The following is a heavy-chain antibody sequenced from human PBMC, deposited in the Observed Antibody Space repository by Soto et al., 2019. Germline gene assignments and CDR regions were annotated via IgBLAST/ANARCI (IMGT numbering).Heavy chain of an antibody. Sequence: PSETLSLTCTVSGGSISSGDYYWSWIRQPPGKGLEWIGYIYYSGSTYYNPSLKSRVTISVDTSKNQFSLKLSSVTAADTAVYYCASSRAHRYYVHYYYGMDVWGQGTTVTVS. V-gene: IGHV4-30-4*01. J-gene: IGHJ6*02. CDR2: IYYSGST. D-gene: IGHD3-10*02. CDR3: ASSRAHRYYVHYYYGMDV. CDR1: GGSISSGDYY.